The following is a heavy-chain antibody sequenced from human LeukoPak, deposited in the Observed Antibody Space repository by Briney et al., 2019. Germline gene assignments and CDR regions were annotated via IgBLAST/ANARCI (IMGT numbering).Heavy chain of an antibody. CDR1: GGSFSGYY. D-gene: IGHD3-10*01. J-gene: IGHJ5*02. V-gene: IGHV4-34*01. CDR2: IYHGGST. Sequence: SETLSLTCAVYGGSFSGYYWSWIRQPPGKGLEWIGEIYHGGSTNYNSSLKSRVTISIDTSKNQFSLKLSSVTAADTAVYYCARGGYYGSGNDFRFDPWGQGTLVAVSS. CDR3: ARGGYYGSGNDFRFDP.